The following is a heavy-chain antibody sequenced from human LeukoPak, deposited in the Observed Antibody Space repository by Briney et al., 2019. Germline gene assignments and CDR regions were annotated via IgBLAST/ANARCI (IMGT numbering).Heavy chain of an antibody. Sequence: GGSLRLSCAASGFTFSNYAMNWVRQAPGRGLEWVSGFSGSGGTTYYADSVKGRFTVSRDNSKNTLYLQMNSLRVEDTAVYYCANGNRCTSPNCLGYYYFYMDVWGKGTTVTVSS. D-gene: IGHD2-8*01. J-gene: IGHJ6*03. V-gene: IGHV3-23*01. CDR3: ANGNRCTSPNCLGYYYFYMDV. CDR2: FSGSGGTT. CDR1: GFTFSNYA.